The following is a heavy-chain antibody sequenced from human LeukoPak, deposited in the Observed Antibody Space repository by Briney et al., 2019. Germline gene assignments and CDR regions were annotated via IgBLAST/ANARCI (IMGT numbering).Heavy chain of an antibody. D-gene: IGHD6-13*01. CDR2: MNPNSGNT. CDR1: GYTFTSYD. CDR3: ARGGAAAGTGDY. Sequence: ASVKVFCKASGYTFTSYDINWVRQATGQGLEWMGWMNPNSGNTGYAQKFQGRVTMTRNTSISTAYIELSSLRSEDTAVYYCARGGAAAGTGDYWGQGTLVTVSS. J-gene: IGHJ4*02. V-gene: IGHV1-8*01.